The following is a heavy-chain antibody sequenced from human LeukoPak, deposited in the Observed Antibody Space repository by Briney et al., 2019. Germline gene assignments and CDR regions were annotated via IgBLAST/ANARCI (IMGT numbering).Heavy chain of an antibody. CDR1: GYTFTSYA. CDR3: ASPDCSSTSCYGSGESELDY. CDR2: FDPEDGET. Sequence: GASVKVSCKASGYTFTSYAMHWVRQAPGKGLEWMGGFDPEDGETIYAQKFQGRVTMTEDTSTDTAYMELSSLRSEDTAVYYCASPDCSSTSCYGSGESELDYWGQGTLVTVSS. J-gene: IGHJ4*02. V-gene: IGHV1-24*01. D-gene: IGHD2-2*01.